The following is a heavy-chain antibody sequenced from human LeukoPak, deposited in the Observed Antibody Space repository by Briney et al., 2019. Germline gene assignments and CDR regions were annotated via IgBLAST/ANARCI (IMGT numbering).Heavy chain of an antibody. V-gene: IGHV1-2*07. CDR1: GYSFTSFY. J-gene: IGHJ4*02. CDR2: SDPNTGAT. CDR3: ARKRGSSGYYSYDY. Sequence: ASVKVSCKTSGYSFTSFYIHWLRQAPGQGFEWIGWSDPNTGATKYEHFQGRVTMTTDTSTSTVYMELSSLRSEDTAVYYCARKRGSSGYYSYDYWGQGTLVTVSS. D-gene: IGHD3-22*01.